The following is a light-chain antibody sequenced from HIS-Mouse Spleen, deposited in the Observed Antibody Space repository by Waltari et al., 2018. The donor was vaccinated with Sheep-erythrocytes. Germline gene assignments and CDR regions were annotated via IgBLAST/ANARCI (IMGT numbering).Light chain of an antibody. J-gene: IGKJ2*01. CDR1: QDISNY. CDR3: QQYDNLPPYT. CDR2: DAS. V-gene: IGKV1-33*01. Sequence: DIQMTQSPSSLSASLGDRVTITCQASQDISNYLNWYQQKPGKAPKLLIYDASNLETGVPSRFSGSGSGTDFTFNISSLQPEDIATYYCQQYDNLPPYTFGQGTKLEIK.